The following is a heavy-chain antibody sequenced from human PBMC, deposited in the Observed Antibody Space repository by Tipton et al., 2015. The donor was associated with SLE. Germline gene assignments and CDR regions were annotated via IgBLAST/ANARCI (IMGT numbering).Heavy chain of an antibody. J-gene: IGHJ3*02. V-gene: IGHV3-30*04. CDR3: ARETNWNDGAFDI. CDR2: ISYDGSNK. Sequence: SLRLSCAASGFTFISYAMHWVRQAPGKGLEWVAVISYDGSNKYYADSVKGRFTISRDNSKNTLYLQMNSLRAEDTAVYYCARETNWNDGAFDIWGQGTMVTVSS. D-gene: IGHD1-1*01. CDR1: GFTFISYA.